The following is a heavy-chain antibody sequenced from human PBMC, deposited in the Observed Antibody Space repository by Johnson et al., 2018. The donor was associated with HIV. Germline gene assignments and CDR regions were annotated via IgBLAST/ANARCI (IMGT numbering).Heavy chain of an antibody. CDR1: GFTFGDFA. Sequence: VQLVESGGGLAQPGRSLRLSCTGSGFTFGDFAVSWVRQAPGKGLEWVSVIYASGDTYHAASVKGRFTISRDNSKNSLFLQMDSLRAEDTAVYFCARPPPYLYKAAFSIWGQGTMVTVSS. D-gene: IGHD3-16*02. CDR3: ARPPPYLYKAAFSI. CDR2: IYASGDT. V-gene: IGHV3-23*04. J-gene: IGHJ3*02.